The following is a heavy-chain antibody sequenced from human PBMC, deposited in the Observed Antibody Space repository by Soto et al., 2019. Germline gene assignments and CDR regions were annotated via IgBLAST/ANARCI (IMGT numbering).Heavy chain of an antibody. D-gene: IGHD3-22*01. CDR2: IIPIFSTP. CDR1: GGTFSSYA. Sequence: QVQLVQSGAEVKKPGSSVKVSCKASGGTFSSYAISWVRQAPGQGLEWMGGIIPIFSTPNYAQKFQGGVTITADESTSTAYMELSSLRSEDTAVYYCARPRSYYYDSSAERAFDIWGQGTMVTVSS. V-gene: IGHV1-69*01. J-gene: IGHJ3*02. CDR3: ARPRSYYYDSSAERAFDI.